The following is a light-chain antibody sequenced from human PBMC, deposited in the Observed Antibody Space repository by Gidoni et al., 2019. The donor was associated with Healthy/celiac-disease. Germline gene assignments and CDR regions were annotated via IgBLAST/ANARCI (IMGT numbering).Light chain of an antibody. CDR1: HSVSSN. CDR3: QQYNNWPPWT. J-gene: IGKJ1*01. CDR2: GAS. Sequence: EIVMTPSPATLSVSPGERATLSCRASHSVSSNLAWYQQKPGQAPRLLIYGASTRATGIPARFSGSGSGTELTLTISSLQSEDFAVYYCQQYNNWPPWTFGQGTKVEIK. V-gene: IGKV3-15*01.